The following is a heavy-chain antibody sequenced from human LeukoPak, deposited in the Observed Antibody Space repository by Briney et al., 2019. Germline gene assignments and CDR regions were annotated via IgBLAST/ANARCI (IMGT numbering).Heavy chain of an antibody. J-gene: IGHJ4*02. Sequence: GGSLRLSCAASGFTFHNYNMNWVRQAPGKGLEWLSFISGSSDTTYYAASVKGRFTISSDTAQNSLYLHMNSLRAEDTAVYYCTRDYYDSTGQFYFASWGQGTLVTVSS. CDR2: ISGSSDTT. D-gene: IGHD3-22*01. CDR1: GFTFHNYN. V-gene: IGHV3-48*04. CDR3: TRDYYDSTGQFYFAS.